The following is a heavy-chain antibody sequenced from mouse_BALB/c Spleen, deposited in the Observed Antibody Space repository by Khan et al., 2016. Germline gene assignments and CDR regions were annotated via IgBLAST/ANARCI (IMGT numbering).Heavy chain of an antibody. CDR3: AREGLRRGFAY. J-gene: IGHJ3*01. V-gene: IGHV5-4*02. Sequence: EVELVESGGGLVKPGGSLKLSCAASGFTFSDYYMYWVRQTPEKRLEWVATISDGGSYTYYPDSVKGRFTISRDNAKNNLYLQMSSLKSEDTAMXYCAREGLRRGFAYWGQGTLVTVSA. CDR1: GFTFSDYY. D-gene: IGHD2-4*01. CDR2: ISDGGSYT.